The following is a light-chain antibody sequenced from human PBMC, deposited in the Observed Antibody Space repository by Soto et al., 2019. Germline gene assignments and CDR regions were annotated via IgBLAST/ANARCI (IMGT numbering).Light chain of an antibody. J-gene: IGKJ2*01. Sequence: DIQMTQSPSTLSASVGDRVTITCRASQSISAWLAWYQQKPGRAPKLLIYKASNLYSGVPSRFGGSETKSETEFTLTITSLQPDDFATYYCQQFHTSPYTFGQGTKLQIK. CDR3: QQFHTSPYT. V-gene: IGKV1-5*03. CDR1: QSISAW. CDR2: KAS.